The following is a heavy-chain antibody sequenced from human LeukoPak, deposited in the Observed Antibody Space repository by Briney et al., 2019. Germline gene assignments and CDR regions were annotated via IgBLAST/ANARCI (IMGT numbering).Heavy chain of an antibody. Sequence: GGSLRLSCAASGFTVSSNYMNWVRQAPGQGLEWVSGIYSGGTTYYADSVKGGFTMSRDNSKNTLYIQLNRLRAEDTAVYYCATSLDSSGYFDFDYWGQGTLVTVSS. CDR2: IYSGGTT. J-gene: IGHJ4*02. D-gene: IGHD3-22*01. CDR1: GFTVSSNY. CDR3: ATSLDSSGYFDFDY. V-gene: IGHV3-66*01.